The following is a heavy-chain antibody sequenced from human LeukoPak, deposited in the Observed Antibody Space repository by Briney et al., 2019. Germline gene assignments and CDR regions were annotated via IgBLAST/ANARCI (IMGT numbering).Heavy chain of an antibody. CDR3: ARPGEYSSSWSEYFQH. CDR1: GYTFTSYG. V-gene: IGHV1-8*02. J-gene: IGHJ1*01. D-gene: IGHD6-13*01. CDR2: MNPNSGNT. Sequence: GASVKVSCKASGYTFTSYGINWVRQATGQGLEWMGWMNPNSGNTGYAQKFQGRVTMTRNTSISTAYMELSSLRSEDTAVYYCARPGEYSSSWSEYFQHWGQGTLVTVSS.